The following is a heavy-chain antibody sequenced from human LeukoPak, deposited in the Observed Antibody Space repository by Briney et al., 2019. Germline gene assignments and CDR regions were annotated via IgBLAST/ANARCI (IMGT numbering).Heavy chain of an antibody. V-gene: IGHV4-34*01. CDR1: GGSFSGYY. Sequence: SETLSLTCAVYGGSFSGYYWSWIRQPPGKGLEWIGEINHSGSTNYNPSLKSRVTISVDTSKNQFSLKLSSVTAAGTAVYYCARAGAAPNRPRYFDYWGQGTLVTVSS. J-gene: IGHJ4*02. CDR3: ARAGAAPNRPRYFDY. D-gene: IGHD2-15*01. CDR2: INHSGST.